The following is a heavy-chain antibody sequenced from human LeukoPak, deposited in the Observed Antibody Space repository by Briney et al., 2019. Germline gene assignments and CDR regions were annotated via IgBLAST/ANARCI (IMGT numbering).Heavy chain of an antibody. J-gene: IGHJ4*02. CDR3: TTDYYYDSSGSYYTIDY. V-gene: IGHV3-74*01. CDR1: GFTFSNYW. CDR2: INSDGINT. D-gene: IGHD3-22*01. Sequence: GGSLRLSCAASGFTFSNYWMHWVRQAPGKGLVWVSRINSDGINTSYADSVKGRFTISRDNAKNTLNLQMNSLRAEDTAVYYCTTDYYYDSSGSYYTIDYWGQGTLVTVSS.